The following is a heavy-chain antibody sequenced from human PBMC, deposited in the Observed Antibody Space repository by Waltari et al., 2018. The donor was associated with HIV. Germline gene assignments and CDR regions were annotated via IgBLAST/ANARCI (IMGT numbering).Heavy chain of an antibody. V-gene: IGHV4-4*08. CDR3: ATGGARGMDI. J-gene: IGHJ6*02. Sequence: QVQLQESGPGVVKSSEALSLHCSVSGGSIGSYWLNWVWQPPGKGLKWIGHLYDNGWTIYNPSLRSRVTISSDASGKHFSLKLNSVTAADTAIYYCATGGARGMDIWGHGTTVTVSS. CDR2: LYDNGWT. CDR1: GGSIGSYW.